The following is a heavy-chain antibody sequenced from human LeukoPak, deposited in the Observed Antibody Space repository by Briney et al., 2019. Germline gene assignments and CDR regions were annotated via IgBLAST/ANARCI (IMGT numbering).Heavy chain of an antibody. J-gene: IGHJ4*02. CDR3: ARESSGRLAWGFFDY. CDR1: GGSISSDY. V-gene: IGHV4-59*01. D-gene: IGHD6-19*01. CDR2: IYYSGST. Sequence: SETLSLTCTVSGGSISSDYWSWIRQPPGKGLEWIGYIYYSGSTNYNPSLKSRVTISVDTSKNQFSLKLSSVTAADTAVYYCARESSGRLAWGFFDYWGQGTLVTVSS.